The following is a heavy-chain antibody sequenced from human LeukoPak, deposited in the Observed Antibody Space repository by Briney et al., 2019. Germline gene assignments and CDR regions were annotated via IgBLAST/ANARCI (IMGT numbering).Heavy chain of an antibody. J-gene: IGHJ6*02. CDR2: IYYSGRT. Sequence: PSETLSLTCTVSGGSVSSGSYYWSWIRQPPGKGLEWIGYIYYSGRTSYNPSLKSRVTISVDTSKSQFSLILSSVTAADTAVYYCAREVEGIRSYGYENYYYGMDVWGQGTTVTVSS. CDR1: GGSVSSGSYY. V-gene: IGHV4-61*01. CDR3: AREVEGIRSYGYENYYYGMDV. D-gene: IGHD5-18*01.